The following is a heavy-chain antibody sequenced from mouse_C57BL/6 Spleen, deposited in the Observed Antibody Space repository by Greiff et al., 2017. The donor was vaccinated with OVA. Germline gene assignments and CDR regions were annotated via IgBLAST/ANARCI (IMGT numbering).Heavy chain of an antibody. Sequence: VQLQQSEPELVKPGASVKISCKASGYAFSSSWMNWVKQRPGKGLEWIGRIYPGDGDTNYNGKFKGKATLTADKSSSTAYMQLSSLTSEDSAVYFCARFYYDYDGFAYWGQGTLVTVSA. V-gene: IGHV1-82*01. J-gene: IGHJ3*01. D-gene: IGHD2-4*01. CDR3: ARFYYDYDGFAY. CDR2: IYPGDGDT. CDR1: GYAFSSSW.